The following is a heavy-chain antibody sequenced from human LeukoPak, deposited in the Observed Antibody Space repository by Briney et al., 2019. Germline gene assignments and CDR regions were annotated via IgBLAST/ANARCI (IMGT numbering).Heavy chain of an antibody. CDR3: ARAYLSLGTYYYGMDV. J-gene: IGHJ6*02. Sequence: PGGSLRLSCSASGFTFSSYGMHWVRQAPGKGLEWVAVIWYDGSNKYYADSVKGRFTISRDNSKNTLYLQMNSLRAEDTAVYYCARAYLSLGTYYYGMDVWGQGTTVTVSS. D-gene: IGHD3-10*01. CDR2: IWYDGSNK. CDR1: GFTFSSYG. V-gene: IGHV3-33*01.